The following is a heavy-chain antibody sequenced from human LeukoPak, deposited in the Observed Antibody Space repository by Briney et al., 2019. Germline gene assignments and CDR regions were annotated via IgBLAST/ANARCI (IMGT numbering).Heavy chain of an antibody. CDR1: GFTFSSYE. J-gene: IGHJ6*04. Sequence: GGSLRLSCAASGFTFSSYEMTWVRRAPGKGLEWVSYISSSGSTIYYADSVKGRFTISRDNAKNSLYLQVNSLRAEDTAVYYCAELGITMIGGVWGKGTTVTISS. CDR2: ISSSGSTI. D-gene: IGHD3-10*02. V-gene: IGHV3-48*03. CDR3: AELGITMIGGV.